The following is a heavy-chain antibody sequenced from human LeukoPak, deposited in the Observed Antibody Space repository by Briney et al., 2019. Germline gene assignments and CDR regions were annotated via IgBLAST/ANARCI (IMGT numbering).Heavy chain of an antibody. J-gene: IGHJ4*02. Sequence: SVKVSCKASGGTFSSYAISWVRQAPGQGLEWMGGIIPIFGTANYAQKFQGRVTITADESTSTAYMELSSLRSEDTAVYYCARDYYDSSGYPFFDYWGQGTLVTVSS. V-gene: IGHV1-69*13. CDR2: IIPIFGTA. D-gene: IGHD3-22*01. CDR3: ARDYYDSSGYPFFDY. CDR1: GGTFSSYA.